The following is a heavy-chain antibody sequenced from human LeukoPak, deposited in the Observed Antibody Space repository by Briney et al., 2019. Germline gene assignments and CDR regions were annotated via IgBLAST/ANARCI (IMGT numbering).Heavy chain of an antibody. J-gene: IGHJ3*02. CDR3: ARRPLASGSRPRGAFDI. Sequence: SETLSLTCAVYGGSFSGYYWSWIRQPPGKGLGWIGEINHSGSTNYNPSLKSRVTISVDTSKNQFSLKLTSVTAADTAVYYCARRPLASGSRPRGAFDIWGQGTMVTVS. D-gene: IGHD1-26*01. CDR2: INHSGST. V-gene: IGHV4-34*01. CDR1: GGSFSGYY.